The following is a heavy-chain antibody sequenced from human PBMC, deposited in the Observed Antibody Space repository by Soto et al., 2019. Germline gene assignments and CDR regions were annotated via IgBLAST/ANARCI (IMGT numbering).Heavy chain of an antibody. D-gene: IGHD1-26*01. Sequence: QVQLVESGGGVVQPGRSLRLSCSASGFAFSTYPMHWVRQAPGKGPEWVALISHDGNVKQYADSVRGRFTLARDNSKNTLYLQMTSLTAEDTAVYYCARAGLGGSYGPIFWGQGTLVTVSS. CDR2: ISHDGNVK. V-gene: IGHV3-30-3*01. CDR3: ARAGLGGSYGPIF. CDR1: GFAFSTYP. J-gene: IGHJ4*02.